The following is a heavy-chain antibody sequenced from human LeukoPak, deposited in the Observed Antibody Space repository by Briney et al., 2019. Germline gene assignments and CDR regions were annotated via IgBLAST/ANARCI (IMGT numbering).Heavy chain of an antibody. CDR3: ARASIAARPFDY. CDR1: GGSFSGYY. J-gene: IGHJ4*02. V-gene: IGHV4-34*01. D-gene: IGHD6-6*01. Sequence: KPSETLSLTCAVYGGSFSGYYWSWIRQPPGKGLEWIGEINHSGSTNYNPSLKSRVTISVDTSKNQFSLKLSSVTAADTAVHYWARASIAARPFDYWGQGTLVTVSS. CDR2: INHSGST.